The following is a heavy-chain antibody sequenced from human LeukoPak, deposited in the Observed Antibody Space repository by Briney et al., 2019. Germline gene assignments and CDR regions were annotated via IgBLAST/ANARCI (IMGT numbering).Heavy chain of an antibody. CDR1: GYTFTSYY. J-gene: IGHJ4*02. D-gene: IGHD2-15*01. CDR2: IIPIFGTA. Sequence: ASVKVSCKASGYTFTSYYMHWVRQAPGQGLEWMGGIIPIFGTANYAQKFQGRVTITADKSTSTAYMELSSLRSEDTAVYYCLTGYCSGGSCYPFDYWGQGTLVTVSS. CDR3: LTGYCSGGSCYPFDY. V-gene: IGHV1-69*06.